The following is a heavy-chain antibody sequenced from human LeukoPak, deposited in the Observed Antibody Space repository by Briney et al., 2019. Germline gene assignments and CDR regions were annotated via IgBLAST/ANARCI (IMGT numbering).Heavy chain of an antibody. CDR3: AREDGSQLDY. V-gene: IGHV3-48*03. CDR1: GFTFSNYE. J-gene: IGHJ4*02. D-gene: IGHD1-26*01. CDR2: ISSSGSST. Sequence: QPGGSLRLSCATSGFTFSNYEMSWIRQTPVKGLEWVSYISSSGSSTYYADSVKGRFTISRDNAKSSLCLQMDSLRAGDTAVYYCAREDGSQLDYWGRGTLVTVSS.